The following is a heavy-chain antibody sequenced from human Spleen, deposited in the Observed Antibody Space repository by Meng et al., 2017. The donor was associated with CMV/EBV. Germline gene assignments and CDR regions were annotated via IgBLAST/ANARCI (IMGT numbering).Heavy chain of an antibody. D-gene: IGHD5/OR15-5a*01. CDR1: GYIVSTYA. CDR3: AAGAWCLQGDY. J-gene: IGHJ4*02. V-gene: IGHV1-3*01. Sequence: QVQLAQSGAEVKKPGASVKVSCKASGYIVSTYAIHWVRQAPGQGLDWMGWINVGNGDTKFAPKVQGRVTLTSDTSASTAYIDLTSLRSDDTAVYYCAAGAWCLQGDYWGQGTLVTVSS. CDR2: INVGNGDT.